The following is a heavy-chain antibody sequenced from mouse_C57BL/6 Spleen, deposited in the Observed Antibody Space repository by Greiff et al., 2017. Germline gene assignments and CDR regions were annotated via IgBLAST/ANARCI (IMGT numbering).Heavy chain of an antibody. D-gene: IGHD1-1*01. CDR3: ARGYYGSSNYLDY. CDR1: GFTFSDYG. V-gene: IGHV5-17*01. Sequence: VQLKESGGGLVKPGGSLTLSCAASGFTFSDYGMHWVRQAPAKGLEWVAYISSGSSTIYYADTVKGRFTISRDNAKNTLCLQMTSLRSEDKAMYYCARGYYGSSNYLDYWGQGTTLTVSS. CDR2: ISSGSSTI. J-gene: IGHJ2*01.